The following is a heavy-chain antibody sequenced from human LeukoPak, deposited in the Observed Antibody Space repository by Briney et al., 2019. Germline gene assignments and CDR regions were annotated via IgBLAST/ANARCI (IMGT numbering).Heavy chain of an antibody. J-gene: IGHJ4*02. CDR2: INPSGGST. CDR3: ARCSSTSCYGDYFDY. V-gene: IGHV1-46*01. CDR1: GYTFTSYY. Sequence: GASVKVSCKASGYTFTSYYMHWVRQAPGQGLEWMGIINPSGGSTSYAQKFQGRVTMTRDTSTSTVYMELSSLRSEDTAVYYCARCSSTSCYGDYFDYWGQGTLVTVSS. D-gene: IGHD2-2*01.